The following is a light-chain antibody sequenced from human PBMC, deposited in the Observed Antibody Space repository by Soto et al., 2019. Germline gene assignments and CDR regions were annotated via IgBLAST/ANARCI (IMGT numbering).Light chain of an antibody. CDR3: GSYKTSSTVVV. CDR1: SSDIGGYNY. Sequence: QSALTQPASVSGSPGQSITISCTGTSSDIGGYNYVSWYQQYPGKAPKLIIFGVSDRPSGVSNRFSGSKSGTTASLTISGLQAEDEADYYGGSYKTSSTVVVFGGGTKLTVL. V-gene: IGLV2-14*01. J-gene: IGLJ2*01. CDR2: GVS.